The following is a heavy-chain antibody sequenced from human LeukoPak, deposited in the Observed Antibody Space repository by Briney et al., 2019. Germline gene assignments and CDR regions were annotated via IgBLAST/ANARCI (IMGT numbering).Heavy chain of an antibody. D-gene: IGHD1-26*01. J-gene: IGHJ6*03. Sequence: SETLSLTCAVYGGSFSSYYWGWIRQPPGKGLEWIGSIYYSGSTYYNPSLKSRVTISVDTSKNQFSLKLSSVTAADTAVYYCARQGGSYPGYYYYYYMDVWGKGTTVTISS. CDR2: IYYSGST. CDR3: ARQGGSYPGYYYYYYMDV. V-gene: IGHV4-39*01. CDR1: GGSFSSYY.